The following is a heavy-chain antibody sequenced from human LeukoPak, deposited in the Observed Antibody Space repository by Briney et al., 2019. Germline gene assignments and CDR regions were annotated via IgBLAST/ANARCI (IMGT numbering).Heavy chain of an antibody. CDR2: INYSGST. CDR1: GGSISSYY. V-gene: IGHV4-59*01. Sequence: SETLSLTCTVSGGSISSYYWSWIRQPPGKGLEWIGYINYSGSTNYNPSLKSRVTISVDTSKNQFSLKLSSVTAADTAVYYCARERPNYYDSSGIDYWGQGTLVTVSS. D-gene: IGHD3-22*01. J-gene: IGHJ4*02. CDR3: ARERPNYYDSSGIDY.